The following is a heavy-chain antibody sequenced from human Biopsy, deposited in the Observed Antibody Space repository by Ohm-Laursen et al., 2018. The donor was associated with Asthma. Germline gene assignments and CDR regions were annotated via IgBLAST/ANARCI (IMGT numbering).Heavy chain of an antibody. D-gene: IGHD4-23*01. J-gene: IGHJ3*02. Sequence: SLRLSCAASGFTASTKGMSGVRQPPGKGLEWVSGIYSGGGTYYADSVQGRVTISRDNSKNTLSLQMNSLRAEDTAVYYCARAYGGSFFSGSFDIWGQGTMVTVSS. V-gene: IGHV3-53*01. CDR2: IYSGGGT. CDR3: ARAYGGSFFSGSFDI. CDR1: GFTASTKG.